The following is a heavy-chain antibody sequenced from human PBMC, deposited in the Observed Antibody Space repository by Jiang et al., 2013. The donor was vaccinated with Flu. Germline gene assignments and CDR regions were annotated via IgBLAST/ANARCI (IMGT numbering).Heavy chain of an antibody. J-gene: IGHJ5*02. CDR3: ARGPVLTLSYYDSSGYYPNSFDP. D-gene: IGHD3-22*01. Sequence: ISSYYWSWIRQPPGKGLEWVGYIYYSGSANYNPSLKSRVTISVDTSKNQFSLKLSSVTAADMAVYYCARGPVLTLSYYDSSGYYPNSFDPWGQGTLVTVSS. V-gene: IGHV4-59*08. CDR2: IYYSGSA. CDR1: ISSYY.